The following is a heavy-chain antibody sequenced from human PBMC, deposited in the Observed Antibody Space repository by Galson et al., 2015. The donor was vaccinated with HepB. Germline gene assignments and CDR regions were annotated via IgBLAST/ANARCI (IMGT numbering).Heavy chain of an antibody. CDR3: TTTTYYYDSSGWNY. D-gene: IGHD3-22*01. V-gene: IGHV3-15*07. J-gene: IGHJ4*02. CDR2: IKSKTDGGTT. Sequence: SLRLSCAASGFTFSNAWVNWVRQAPGKGLEWVGRIKSKTDGGTTDYAAPVKGRFTISRDDSKNTLYLQMNSLKTEDTAVYYCTTTTYYYDSSGWNYWGQGTLVTVSS. CDR1: GFTFSNAW.